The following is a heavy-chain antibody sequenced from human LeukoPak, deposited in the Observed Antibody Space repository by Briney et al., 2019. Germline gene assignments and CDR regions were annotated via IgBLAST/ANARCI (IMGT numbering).Heavy chain of an antibody. J-gene: IGHJ4*02. Sequence: PGGSLRLSCAASGFTFSSYSMNWVRQAPGKGLEWVSSISSSSSYIYYADSVKGRFTISRDNAKNSLYLQMNSQGAEDTAVYYCAKEAGLAVAGPSETFDYWGQGTLVTVSS. CDR1: GFTFSSYS. V-gene: IGHV3-21*01. D-gene: IGHD6-19*01. CDR2: ISSSSSYI. CDR3: AKEAGLAVAGPSETFDY.